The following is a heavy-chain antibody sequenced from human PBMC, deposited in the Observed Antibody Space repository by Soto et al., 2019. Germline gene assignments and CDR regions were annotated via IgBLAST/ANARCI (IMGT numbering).Heavy chain of an antibody. V-gene: IGHV3-7*01. D-gene: IGHD6-19*01. J-gene: IGHJ6*03. Sequence: EVQLVESGGGLVQPGGSLRLSCAASGFTFSSYWMSWVRQAPGKGLEWVANIKQDGSEKYYVDSVKGRFTISRDNAKNSLYLQMNSLRSEDTAVYYCARVHPRAVAWVYYYYYMDVWGKGTTVTVSS. CDR3: ARVHPRAVAWVYYYYYMDV. CDR1: GFTFSSYW. CDR2: IKQDGSEK.